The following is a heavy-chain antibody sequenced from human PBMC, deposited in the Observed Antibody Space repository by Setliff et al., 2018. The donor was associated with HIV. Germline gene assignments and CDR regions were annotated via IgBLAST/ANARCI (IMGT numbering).Heavy chain of an antibody. Sequence: TLSLTCNVSGGSISSVNYYWNWIRQPAGKGLEWIGRIYASGSPTYNSSLESRVTISVDTSKNQFSLKLSSVTAADTAVYYYARQNGGSYYLEMTSFDYWGQGTLVTVSS. CDR3: ARQNGGSYYLEMTSFDY. J-gene: IGHJ4*02. V-gene: IGHV4-61*02. D-gene: IGHD1-26*01. CDR2: IYASGSP. CDR1: GGSISSVNYY.